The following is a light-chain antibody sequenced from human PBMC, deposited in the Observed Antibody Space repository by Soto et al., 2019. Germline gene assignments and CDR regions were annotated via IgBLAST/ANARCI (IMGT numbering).Light chain of an antibody. J-gene: IGKJ1*01. V-gene: IGKV1-5*01. CDR2: YSS. CDR1: QSISSW. CDR3: QQYNSYWET. Sequence: DIQMTQSPSTLSASVGDRVTITCRASQSISSWLAWYQQKPGKAPKLLIYYSSSLESGVPSRFSGSGSGTEFTLTISSLQPDDFATYYCQQYNSYWETFGQGTKV.